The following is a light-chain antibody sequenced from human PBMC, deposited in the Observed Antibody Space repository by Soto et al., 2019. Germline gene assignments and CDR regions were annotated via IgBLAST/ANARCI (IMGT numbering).Light chain of an antibody. Sequence: EIVLTQSPGTLSLSPGDRATLSCRASQSISSTYLAWFQQKPGQAPRLLIYGASSRATALPDRFSGSGSGTDFTLTINRLEPEDFAIYYCHQYGTSLWTFGQGTKVEMK. V-gene: IGKV3-20*01. CDR3: HQYGTSLWT. J-gene: IGKJ1*01. CDR1: QSISSTY. CDR2: GAS.